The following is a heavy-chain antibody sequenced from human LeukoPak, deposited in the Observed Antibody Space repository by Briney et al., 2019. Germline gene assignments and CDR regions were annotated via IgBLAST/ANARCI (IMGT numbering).Heavy chain of an antibody. Sequence: SETLSLTCTVSGGSISGFYWGWIRQPPGKGLEWIGFIYYSGSANYNPSLKSRVTMSVDMSKNQFSLKLSSVTAADTAFYYCARDRDSSGWFDYWGQGALITVSS. D-gene: IGHD6-19*01. J-gene: IGHJ4*02. CDR3: ARDRDSSGWFDY. CDR1: GGSISGFY. V-gene: IGHV4-59*01. CDR2: IYYSGSA.